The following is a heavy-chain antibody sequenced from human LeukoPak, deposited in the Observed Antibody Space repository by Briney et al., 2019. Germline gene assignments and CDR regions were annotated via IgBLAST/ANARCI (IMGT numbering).Heavy chain of an antibody. J-gene: IGHJ4*02. CDR2: INPNSGGT. CDR1: GYTFTGYY. D-gene: IGHD4-17*01. V-gene: IGHV1-2*02. CDR3: ARGDDYGDRFDY. Sequence: GPVKVSCKASGYTFTGYYMHWVRQAPGQGLEWMGWINPNSGGTNYAQKFQGRVTMTRDTSISTAYMELSRLRSDDTAVYYCARGDDYGDRFDYWGQGTLVTVSS.